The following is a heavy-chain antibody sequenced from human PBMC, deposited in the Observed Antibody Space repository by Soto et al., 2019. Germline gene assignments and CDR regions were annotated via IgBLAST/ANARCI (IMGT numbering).Heavy chain of an antibody. Sequence: GGSLRLSCAASGFTFSSYWMSWVRQAPGKGLEWVANIKQDGSEKYYVDSVKGRFTISRDNAKNSLYLQMNSLRAEDTAVYYSAKVRREGPTLLYLVYWGQGTLVTVSS. V-gene: IGHV3-7*01. D-gene: IGHD2-8*01. CDR2: IKQDGSEK. CDR3: AKVRREGPTLLYLVY. CDR1: GFTFSSYW. J-gene: IGHJ4*02.